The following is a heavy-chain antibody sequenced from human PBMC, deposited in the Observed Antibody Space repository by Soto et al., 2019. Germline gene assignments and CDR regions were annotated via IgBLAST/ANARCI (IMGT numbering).Heavy chain of an antibody. CDR1: GGSISSSSYY. Sequence: SETLSLTCTVSGGSISSSSYYWGWIRQPPGKGLEWIGSIYYSGSTYYNPSLKSRVTISVDTSKNQFSLKLSSVTAADTAVYYFVAESRRFYYYYYMDVWGKGTTVTVSS. CDR2: IYYSGST. J-gene: IGHJ6*03. CDR3: VAESRRFYYYYYMDV. D-gene: IGHD3-16*01. V-gene: IGHV4-39*01.